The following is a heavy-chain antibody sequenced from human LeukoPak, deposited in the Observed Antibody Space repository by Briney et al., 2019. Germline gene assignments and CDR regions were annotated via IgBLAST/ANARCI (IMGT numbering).Heavy chain of an antibody. D-gene: IGHD1-26*01. Sequence: GGSLRLSCAASGFTFSDYYMSWIRQAPGKGLEWVSYISSSGSTIYYADSVKGRFTISRDDSKNTAYLQMNSLKTEDTAFYYCTRFDEGLLELHPFDYWGQGTLVTVSS. CDR3: TRFDEGLLELHPFDY. J-gene: IGHJ4*02. V-gene: IGHV3-11*01. CDR1: GFTFSDYY. CDR2: ISSSGSTI.